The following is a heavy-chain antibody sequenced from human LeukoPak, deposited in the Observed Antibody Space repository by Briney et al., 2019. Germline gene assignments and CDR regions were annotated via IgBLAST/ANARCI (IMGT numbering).Heavy chain of an antibody. Sequence: ASVKVSCKASGYTFTGYYMHWVRQAPGQGLEWMGRINPNSGGTNYAQKFQGRVTMTRDTSISTAYMELSRLRSNDTAVYYCARERIGYSDSSGYAFDIWGQGTMVTVSS. CDR2: INPNSGGT. D-gene: IGHD3-22*01. CDR3: ARERIGYSDSSGYAFDI. CDR1: GYTFTGYY. V-gene: IGHV1-2*06. J-gene: IGHJ3*02.